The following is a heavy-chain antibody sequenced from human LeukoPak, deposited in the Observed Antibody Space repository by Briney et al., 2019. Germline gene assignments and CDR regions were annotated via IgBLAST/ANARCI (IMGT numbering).Heavy chain of an antibody. CDR3: ARGRVAYSAYYFDY. V-gene: IGHV4-59*01. D-gene: IGHD2-15*01. Sequence: PSETLSLTCTVSGDSITNYFWSWIRQPTGKGLEWIGYIYYTGNTNYKPSLKSRVTMSVDTSTNQFSLRLRSVTAADTAVYYCARGRVAYSAYYFDYWGRGTLVTVSS. J-gene: IGHJ4*02. CDR1: GDSITNYF. CDR2: IYYTGNT.